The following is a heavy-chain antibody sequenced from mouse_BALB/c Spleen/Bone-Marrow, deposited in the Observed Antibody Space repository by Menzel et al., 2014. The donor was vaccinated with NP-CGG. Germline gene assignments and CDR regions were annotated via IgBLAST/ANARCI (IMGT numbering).Heavy chain of an antibody. Sequence: QVQLQQSGAELMKPGASVKISCKATGYTFSRYWIEWVKQRPGHGREWMGEILQGSGSTNYNEKFKGKATLTADTSSNTAYMQLSSLTSEDSAVYYCARWGYGSSYVGCFDVWGAGTTVTVSS. CDR1: GYTFSRYW. CDR2: ILQGSGST. CDR3: ARWGYGSSYVGCFDV. J-gene: IGHJ1*01. V-gene: IGHV1-9*01. D-gene: IGHD1-1*01.